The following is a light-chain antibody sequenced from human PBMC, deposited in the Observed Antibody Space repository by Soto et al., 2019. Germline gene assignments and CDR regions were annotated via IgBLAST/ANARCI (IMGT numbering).Light chain of an antibody. CDR3: QQYYITPFA. V-gene: IGKV4-1*01. J-gene: IGKJ3*01. Sequence: DIVMTQSPDSLAVSLGERATINCKSSQSVLYSSNNKNYLAWYQQKPGQPPKLLIYWASTRESGVPDRFSGSGSGTDFTPTISSLQAEDVAVYYCQQYYITPFAFGPGTKVDIK. CDR1: QSVLYSSNNKNY. CDR2: WAS.